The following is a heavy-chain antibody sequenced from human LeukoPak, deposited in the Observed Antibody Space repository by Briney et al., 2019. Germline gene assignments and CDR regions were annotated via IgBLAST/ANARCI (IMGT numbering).Heavy chain of an antibody. D-gene: IGHD2-2*01. CDR1: GGSTNSYY. J-gene: IGHJ4*02. CDR2: IYSSGST. Sequence: SETPSLTCSVSGGSTNSYYWGWIRQSGGKGLEWIGRIYSSGSTVYNPSLNSRLTMSIDTSKNQFSLTLKSATATDTAVYYCARVKASSTSWTFDQWGQGALVTVSS. V-gene: IGHV4-4*07. CDR3: ARVKASSTSWTFDQ.